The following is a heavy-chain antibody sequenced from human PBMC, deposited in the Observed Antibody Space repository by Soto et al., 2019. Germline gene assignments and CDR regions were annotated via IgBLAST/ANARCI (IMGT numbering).Heavy chain of an antibody. CDR2: IYHSGST. V-gene: IGHV4-4*02. CDR3: ARTNLRRGAVAGALDY. J-gene: IGHJ4*02. Sequence: PSETLSLTCAVSSGSISSSNWWSWVRPPPGKGLEWIGEIYHSGSTNYNPSLKSRVTISVDKSKNQFSLKLSSVTAADTAVYYCARTNLRRGAVAGALDYWGQGTLVTVSS. CDR1: SGSISSSNW. D-gene: IGHD6-19*01.